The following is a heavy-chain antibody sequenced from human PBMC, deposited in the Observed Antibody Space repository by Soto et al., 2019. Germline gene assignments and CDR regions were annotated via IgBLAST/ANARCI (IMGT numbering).Heavy chain of an antibody. CDR3: ARDVVPAAMKWWFDP. CDR2: IIPILGIA. V-gene: IGHV1-69*04. D-gene: IGHD2-2*01. Sequence: GASVKVSCKASGGTFSSYTISWVRQAPGQGLEWMGRIIPILGIANYAQKFQGRVTITADKSTSTAYMELSSLRSEDTAVYYCARDVVPAAMKWWFDPWGQGTLVTVSS. CDR1: GGTFSSYT. J-gene: IGHJ5*02.